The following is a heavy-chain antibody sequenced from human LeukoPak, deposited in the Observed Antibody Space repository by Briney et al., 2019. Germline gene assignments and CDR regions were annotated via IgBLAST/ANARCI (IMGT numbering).Heavy chain of an antibody. CDR1: GYTFTSYG. J-gene: IGHJ5*02. D-gene: IGHD6-19*01. Sequence: ASVKVSCKASGYTFTSYGISWVRQAPGQGLEWMGWISAYNGNTNYAQKLQGRVTMTTDTSTSTAYMELRSLRSDDTAVYYCANSSGWYPLRTWFDPWGQGTLVTVSS. V-gene: IGHV1-18*01. CDR2: ISAYNGNT. CDR3: ANSSGWYPLRTWFDP.